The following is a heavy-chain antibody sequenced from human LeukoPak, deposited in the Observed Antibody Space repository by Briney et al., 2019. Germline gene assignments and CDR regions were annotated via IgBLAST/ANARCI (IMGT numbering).Heavy chain of an antibody. CDR1: GFTFSDYY. Sequence: GGSLRLSCAASGFTFSDYYMSWIRQAPGKGLEWVSYISSSGSTIYYADSVKGRFTVSRDNAKNSPYLQMNSLRAEDTAVYYCARCTWIFGAPRDYYYMDVWGKGTTVTVSS. CDR3: ARCTWIFGAPRDYYYMDV. J-gene: IGHJ6*03. V-gene: IGHV3-11*04. CDR2: ISSSGSTI. D-gene: IGHD3-3*01.